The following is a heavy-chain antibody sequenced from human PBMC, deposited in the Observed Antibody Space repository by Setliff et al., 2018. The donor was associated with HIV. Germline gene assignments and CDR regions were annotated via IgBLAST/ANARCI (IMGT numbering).Heavy chain of an antibody. D-gene: IGHD3-22*01. CDR2: ISYDGNIK. CDR1: GFTFSTSA. V-gene: IGHV3-30*04. J-gene: IGHJ3*02. CDR3: ARDPTYYFDSSGPYDAFDI. Sequence: PGESLRLSCAASGFTFSTSAMHWVRQAPGKGLEWVAVISYDGNIKYYADSVKGRFTISRDNSKTTLYVQMNSLRAEDTAVYYCARDPTYYFDSSGPYDAFDIWGQGTMVTVSS.